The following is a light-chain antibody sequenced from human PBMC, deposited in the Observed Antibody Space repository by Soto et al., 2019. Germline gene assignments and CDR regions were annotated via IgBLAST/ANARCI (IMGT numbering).Light chain of an antibody. J-gene: IGKJ1*01. V-gene: IGKV3-20*01. CDR1: QTVAYSS. Sequence: EIVLTQSPGILSLSPGARATLSCRASQTVAYSSLAWYQQRPGQAPRLLIYRTSTRATGIPDRFSGSGSGTAFTLTISRLEPEDFAVYYCQQYVTTPRTFGQGTKVEFK. CDR3: QQYVTTPRT. CDR2: RTS.